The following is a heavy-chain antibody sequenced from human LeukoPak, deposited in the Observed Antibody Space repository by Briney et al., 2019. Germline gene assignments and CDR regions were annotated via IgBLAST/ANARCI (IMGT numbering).Heavy chain of an antibody. Sequence: ASVKVSCKASGYTFTGYGITWVRQAPGQGLEWMGWISTYNADTDYAQKFQGRVTMTTETSTSTAYMELRSLRSDDTAVYYCARDSYDSSGYALDYWGQGTLVTVSS. J-gene: IGHJ4*02. CDR1: GYTFTGYG. CDR3: ARDSYDSSGYALDY. CDR2: ISTYNADT. D-gene: IGHD3-22*01. V-gene: IGHV1-18*01.